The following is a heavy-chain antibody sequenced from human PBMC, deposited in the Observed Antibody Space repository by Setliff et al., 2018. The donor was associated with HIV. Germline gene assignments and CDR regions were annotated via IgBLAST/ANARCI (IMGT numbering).Heavy chain of an antibody. D-gene: IGHD1-7*01. V-gene: IGHV1-2*06. CDR3: AKDRTGTGTTLHV. CDR2: INPKSGGT. CDR1: GYTLTDYY. J-gene: IGHJ6*04. Sequence: ASVKVSCKASGYTLTDYYIHWVRQAPGQGLEWMGRINPKSGGTNYVQKFQGRVTMTRDTSINTAYLELSRLRSDDTAVYYCAKDRTGTGTTLHVWGKGTTVTVSS.